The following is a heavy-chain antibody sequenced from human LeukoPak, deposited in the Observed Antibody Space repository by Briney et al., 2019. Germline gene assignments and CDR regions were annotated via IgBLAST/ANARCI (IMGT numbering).Heavy chain of an antibody. CDR1: GLTFSPYE. CDR3: VRGGGRGDYNERYYFDY. D-gene: IGHD3-22*01. V-gene: IGHV3-48*03. J-gene: IGHJ4*02. CDR2: ISSSGGTI. Sequence: GGSLRLSCAASGLTFSPYEMSWVRQAPGKGLEWVPYISSSGGTIIYSDSVKGRFTISRDNARNSLHLQMNSLRAEDTAVYYCVRGGGRGDYNERYYFDYWGQGTLVTVSS.